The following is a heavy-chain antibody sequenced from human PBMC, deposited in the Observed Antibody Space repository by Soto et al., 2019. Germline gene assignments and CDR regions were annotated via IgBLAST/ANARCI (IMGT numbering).Heavy chain of an antibody. CDR1: GFTFSEYG. Sequence: QVQLVESGGGVVQPGRSLRLSCEASGFTFSEYGMHWVRQAPGKGLEWVAGISHRGDNKYIADSVKGRFTISRDNSKNMLFLQMTSMRVEDTAVYHCAKCPYGSGSYYPFDYWGQGTLVTVSS. V-gene: IGHV3-30-3*02. D-gene: IGHD3-10*01. CDR3: AKCPYGSGSYYPFDY. CDR2: ISHRGDNK. J-gene: IGHJ4*02.